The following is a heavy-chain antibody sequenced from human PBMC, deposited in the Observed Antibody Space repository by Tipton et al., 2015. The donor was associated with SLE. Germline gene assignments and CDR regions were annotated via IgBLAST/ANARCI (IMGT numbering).Heavy chain of an antibody. D-gene: IGHD5-18*01. CDR3: ARGSLYSYGHEAVDI. CDR2: ISSSSSYI. J-gene: IGHJ3*02. CDR1: GFTFSSYS. V-gene: IGHV3-21*01. Sequence: QLVQSGGGLVKPGGSLRLSCAASGFTFSSYSMNWVRQAPGKGLEWVSSISSSSSYIYYADSVKGRFTISRDNAKNSLYLQMNSLRAEDTAVYYCARGSLYSYGHEAVDIWGQGTMVTVSS.